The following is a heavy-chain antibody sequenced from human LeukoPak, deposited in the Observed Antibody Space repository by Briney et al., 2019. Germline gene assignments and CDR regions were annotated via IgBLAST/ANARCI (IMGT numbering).Heavy chain of an antibody. D-gene: IGHD6-19*01. V-gene: IGHV3-66*01. CDR1: GFTVSDTY. CDR2: IYSGGST. J-gene: IGHJ6*02. CDR3: ARAGSGWGDFHYGMDV. Sequence: PGGSLRLSCAASGFTVSDTYMTWVRQAPGKGLEWVSVIYSGGSTYYADSVKGRLTISRDNSKNTLHLQMNSLRAEDTAVYYCARAGSGWGDFHYGMDVWGQGTTVTVSS.